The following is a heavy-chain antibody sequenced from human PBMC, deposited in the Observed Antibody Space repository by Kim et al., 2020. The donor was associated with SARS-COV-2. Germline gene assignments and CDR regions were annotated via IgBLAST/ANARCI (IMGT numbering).Heavy chain of an antibody. CDR3: ARDLRWGFITMVRGVIPSDAFDI. J-gene: IGHJ3*02. Sequence: SETLSLTCTVSGGSISSYYWSWIRQPPGKGLEWIGYIYYSGSTNYNPSLKSRVTISVDTSKNQFSLKLSSVTAADTAVYYCARDLRWGFITMVRGVIPSDAFDIWGQGTMVTVPS. V-gene: IGHV4-59*01. CDR1: GGSISSYY. D-gene: IGHD3-10*01. CDR2: IYYSGST.